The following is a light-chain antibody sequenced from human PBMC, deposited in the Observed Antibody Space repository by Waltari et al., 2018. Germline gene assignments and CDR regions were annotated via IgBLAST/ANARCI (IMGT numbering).Light chain of an antibody. CDR3: CSYAGSAIWV. Sequence: WYQQLPGKAPKLIIYEDNNRPSGVSNRFSGSKSGNTASLTISGLQAEDEADYYCCSYAGSAIWVFGGGTKLTVL. J-gene: IGLJ3*02. V-gene: IGLV2-23*01. CDR2: EDN.